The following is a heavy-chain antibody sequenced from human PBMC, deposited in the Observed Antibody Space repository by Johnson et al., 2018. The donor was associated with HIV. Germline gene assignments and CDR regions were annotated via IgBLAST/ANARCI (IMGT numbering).Heavy chain of an antibody. CDR2: ISRDGGTE. V-gene: IGHV3-30*03. J-gene: IGHJ3*02. Sequence: QVQLVESGGGVVQPVRSLRLSCAASGFTFSSYGMLWVRQAPGEGLDWVAFISRDGGTEYYADSVKGRFAISRDNAKSTLYLLMNYLTPEDTAMYYCAVGIQLWFASEGDAFDIWGQGAMVSVSS. D-gene: IGHD5-18*01. CDR1: GFTFSSYG. CDR3: AVGIQLWFASEGDAFDI.